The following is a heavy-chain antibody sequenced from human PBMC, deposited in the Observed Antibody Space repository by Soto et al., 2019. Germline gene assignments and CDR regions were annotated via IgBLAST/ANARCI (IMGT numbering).Heavy chain of an antibody. V-gene: IGHV4-59*01. CDR2: IYYSGST. CDR3: ARVQPYCGGDCYDY. CDR1: GGSISSYY. J-gene: IGHJ4*02. Sequence: SETLSLTCTVSGGSISSYYWSWIRQPPGKGLEWIGYIYYSGSTNYNPSLKSRVTISVDTSKNQFSLKLSSVTAADTAVYYCARVQPYCGGDCYDYWGQGTLVTVSS. D-gene: IGHD2-21*02.